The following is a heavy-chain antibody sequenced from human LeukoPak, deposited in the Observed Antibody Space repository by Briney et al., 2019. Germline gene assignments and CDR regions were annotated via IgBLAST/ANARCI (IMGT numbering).Heavy chain of an antibody. CDR2: ISGYNGNT. D-gene: IGHD5-12*01. CDR1: GYAFTSYG. V-gene: IGHV1-18*01. Sequence: ASVTVSCKASGYAFTSYGISWVRQAPGQGLEWMGWISGYNGNTNYAHNLQVRVTMTTDTSTGTAYMELRSLRSDDTAVYYCARVAGAYSGYARYFDYWGQGTLVTVSS. CDR3: ARVAGAYSGYARYFDY. J-gene: IGHJ4*02.